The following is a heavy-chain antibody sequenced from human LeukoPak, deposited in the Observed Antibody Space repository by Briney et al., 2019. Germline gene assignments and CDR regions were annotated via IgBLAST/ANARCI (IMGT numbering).Heavy chain of an antibody. CDR1: GFTFSSYR. CDR2: IKQCGSEK. Sequence: GGSLRLSCAASGFTFSSYRMIGVRQAPGKGLEWVANIKQCGSEKHSVDSVKGRFTISRDNAKNSLYLQMSSLRAEDTAVYYCARDGEYSSSSAAFDIWGQGTMVTVSS. V-gene: IGHV3-7*01. J-gene: IGHJ3*02. D-gene: IGHD6-6*01. CDR3: ARDGEYSSSSAAFDI.